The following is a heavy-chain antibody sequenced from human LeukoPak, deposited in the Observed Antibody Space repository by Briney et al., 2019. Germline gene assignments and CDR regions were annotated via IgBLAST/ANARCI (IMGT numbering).Heavy chain of an antibody. D-gene: IGHD3-10*01. CDR3: ARDESSGSLHFDY. CDR2: IWFVGSNK. J-gene: IGHJ4*02. Sequence: GGSLRLSCAESGFTFSNFGMHWVRQAPGKGREWVAVIWFVGSNKYYADSVKGRFTISRDNSKNTLYLQMDSLRAEDTALYYCARDESSGSLHFDYWGQGTLVTVSS. V-gene: IGHV3-33*01. CDR1: GFTFSNFG.